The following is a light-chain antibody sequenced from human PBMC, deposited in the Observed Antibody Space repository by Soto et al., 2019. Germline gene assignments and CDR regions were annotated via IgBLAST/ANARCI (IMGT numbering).Light chain of an antibody. J-gene: IGLJ2*01. CDR1: SSNIGAGYD. Sequence: QSVLTQPPSVSGAPGQRVTISCTGSSSNIGAGYDVHWYQQLPGTAPKLLIHGNRNRPSGVPDRFSGSKSGTSASLAITGLQAEDEADYYCQSYDSSLCGSVFGGGTQLTVL. V-gene: IGLV1-40*01. CDR3: QSYDSSLCGSV. CDR2: GNR.